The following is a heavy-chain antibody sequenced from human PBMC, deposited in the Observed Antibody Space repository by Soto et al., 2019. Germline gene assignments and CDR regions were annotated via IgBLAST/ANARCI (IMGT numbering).Heavy chain of an antibody. Sequence: EVQLLESGGGLVQPGGSLRLSCAASGFTFSTYAMNWVRQAPGNGLEWVSAISGSGGSIHYADSVTGRFTISRDKSKNTLYLQMNSLRDEDTAVYHCVKGYWKGDVWGQGTTVTVSS. D-gene: IGHD1-1*01. V-gene: IGHV3-23*01. CDR2: ISGSGGSI. J-gene: IGHJ6*02. CDR3: VKGYWKGDV. CDR1: GFTFSTYA.